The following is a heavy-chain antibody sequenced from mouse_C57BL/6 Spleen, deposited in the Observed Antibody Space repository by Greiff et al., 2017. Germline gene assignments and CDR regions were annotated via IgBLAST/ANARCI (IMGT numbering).Heavy chain of an antibody. D-gene: IGHD1-1*01. CDR1: GFTFSSYG. CDR2: ISSGGSYT. Sequence: EVMLVESGGDLVKPGGSLKLSCAASGFTFSSYGMSWVRQTPDKRLEWVATISSGGSYTYYPDSVKGRVTISRDNAKNTLYLQMSSLKSEDTAMYYCASPSDYYGSSYWAMDYWGQGTSVTVAS. V-gene: IGHV5-6*01. J-gene: IGHJ4*01. CDR3: ASPSDYYGSSYWAMDY.